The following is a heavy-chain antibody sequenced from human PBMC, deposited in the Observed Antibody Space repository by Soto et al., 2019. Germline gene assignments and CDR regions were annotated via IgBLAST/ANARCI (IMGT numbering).Heavy chain of an antibody. CDR1: GFTVSSNY. D-gene: IGHD3-3*01. CDR3: ARDFIWSGYLDYYYMDV. V-gene: IGHV3-66*01. CDR2: IYSGGST. J-gene: IGHJ6*03. Sequence: PGGSLSLSCAASGFTVSSNYMSWVRQAPGKGLEWVSVIYSGGSTYYADSVKGRFTISRDNSKNTLYLQMNSLRAEDTAVYYCARDFIWSGYLDYYYMDVWGKVTTVTVSS.